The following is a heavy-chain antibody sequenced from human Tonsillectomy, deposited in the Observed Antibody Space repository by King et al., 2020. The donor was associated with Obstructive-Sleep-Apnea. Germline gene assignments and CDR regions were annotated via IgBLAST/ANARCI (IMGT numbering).Heavy chain of an antibody. CDR2: ISWDGGST. Sequence: VQLVESGGVVVQPGGSLRLSCAASGFTFDDYTMHWVRQAPGKGLEWVSLISWDGGSTYYADSVKGRFTISRDNSKNSLYLQMNSLRTEDTALYYCALGEYSYGWKESDLDYWGQGTLVTVSS. D-gene: IGHD5-18*01. CDR1: GFTFDDYT. J-gene: IGHJ4*02. CDR3: ALGEYSYGWKESDLDY. V-gene: IGHV3-43*01.